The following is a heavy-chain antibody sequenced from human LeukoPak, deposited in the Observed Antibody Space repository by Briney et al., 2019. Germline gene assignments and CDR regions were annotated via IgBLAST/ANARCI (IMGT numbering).Heavy chain of an antibody. D-gene: IGHD3-22*01. CDR3: ATSGSTGYAH. J-gene: IGHJ4*02. CDR2: ISSSGDST. V-gene: IGHV3-23*01. CDR1: GFTFGFTFSSYD. Sequence: GGSLRLPCAASGFTFGFTFSSYDMTWVRQAPGKGLEWVSGISSSGDSTFYADSVKGRFTISRDNPRNTLYLQMNSLRAEETAVYYCATSGSTGYAHWGQGALVTVSS.